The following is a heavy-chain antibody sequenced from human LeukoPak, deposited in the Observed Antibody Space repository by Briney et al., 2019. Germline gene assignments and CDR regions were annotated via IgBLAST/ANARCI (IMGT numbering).Heavy chain of an antibody. J-gene: IGHJ4*02. V-gene: IGHV3-74*01. Sequence: GGSLRLSCAASGFTFSRYWMHWVRQAPGKVLVWVSRINSDGGSTTYADSVKGRFTISRDNAENTLYLQMNSLRVEDTAVYYCARDVGSGWYHFDNWGQGTLVTVSS. CDR1: GFTFSRYW. D-gene: IGHD6-19*01. CDR2: INSDGGST. CDR3: ARDVGSGWYHFDN.